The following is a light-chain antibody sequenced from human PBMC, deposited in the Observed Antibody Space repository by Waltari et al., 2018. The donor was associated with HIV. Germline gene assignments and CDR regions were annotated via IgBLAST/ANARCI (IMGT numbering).Light chain of an antibody. J-gene: IGLJ3*02. Sequence: QSALTRPPSASGSPGQSVTISCTRTSSDVGSFKYVSWYQQHPGKAPKLMIYDVTKWPSGVPDRFSGSKSGNTASLTVSGLQAEDEADYYCSSYGGGNTVLFGGGTRLTVL. CDR3: SSYGGGNTVL. CDR2: DVT. V-gene: IGLV2-8*01. CDR1: SSDVGSFKY.